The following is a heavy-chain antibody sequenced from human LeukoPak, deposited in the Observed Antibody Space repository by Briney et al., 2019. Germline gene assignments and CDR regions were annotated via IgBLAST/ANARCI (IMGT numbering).Heavy chain of an antibody. CDR3: ARLTIPAATR. CDR2: IYYSGKT. D-gene: IGHD2-2*01. Sequence: PSETPSLTCTVSGCSISSSGYYWGWIRQPPGKGLEWIGSIYYSGKTYYNPSLKSRVTISVDTSKNQFSLRLTSVTAADTAVYYCARLTIPAATRWGQGTLVTVSS. V-gene: IGHV4-39*01. CDR1: GCSISSSGYY. J-gene: IGHJ4*02.